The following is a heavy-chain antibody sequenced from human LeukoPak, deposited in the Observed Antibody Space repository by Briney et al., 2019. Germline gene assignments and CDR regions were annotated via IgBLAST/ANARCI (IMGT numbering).Heavy chain of an antibody. CDR1: GGSFSGYY. CDR2: INRSGST. V-gene: IGHV4-34*01. D-gene: IGHD6-13*01. Sequence: PSETLSLTCAIYGGSFSGYYWSWIRQPPGKGLEWIGEINRSGSTNYNPSLKSRVTISVDTSKNQFSLKVSSVTAADTAVYYCASVTITAAGRNWFEPWGQGTLVTVSS. CDR3: ASVTITAAGRNWFEP. J-gene: IGHJ5*02.